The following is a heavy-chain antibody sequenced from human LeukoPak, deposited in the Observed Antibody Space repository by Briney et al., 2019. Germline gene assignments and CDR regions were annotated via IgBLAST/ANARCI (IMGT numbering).Heavy chain of an antibody. CDR1: GYTFTSYG. Sequence: ASVKVSCKASGYTFTSYGISWVRQAPGQGLEWMGWISAYNGNTEYAQKLQGRVTMTTDTSTSTAYMELRSLRSDDTAVYYCARAFGLYCSGGSCFTPTHKMYYFDYWGQGTLVTVSS. CDR2: ISAYNGNT. CDR3: ARAFGLYCSGGSCFTPTHKMYYFDY. J-gene: IGHJ4*02. V-gene: IGHV1-18*01. D-gene: IGHD2-15*01.